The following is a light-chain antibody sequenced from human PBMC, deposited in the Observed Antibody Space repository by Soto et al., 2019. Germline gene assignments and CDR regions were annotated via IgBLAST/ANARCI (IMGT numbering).Light chain of an antibody. Sequence: EIVMTQSPVTLSVSPGERATLSCRASQSVSNNLAWYQQKPGQAPRLLIYGASTRATGFPAKFSGSGSGTEFTLTISSLQSEDFAVYYCQQYDNWPLTFGGGTKVEIK. CDR2: GAS. CDR1: QSVSNN. CDR3: QQYDNWPLT. V-gene: IGKV3-15*01. J-gene: IGKJ4*01.